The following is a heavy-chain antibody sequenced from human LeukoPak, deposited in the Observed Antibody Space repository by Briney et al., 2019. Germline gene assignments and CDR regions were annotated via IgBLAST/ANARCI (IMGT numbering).Heavy chain of an antibody. CDR2: IYYSGST. Sequence: SETLSLTCTVSGGSMSSYYWNWIRQPPGKGLEWIGYIYYSGSTNYNPSLKSRVTILVDTSKNQFSLKLSSVTAADTAVYYCARVEEGYGSGRRENYYYYYMDVWGKGTTVTISS. J-gene: IGHJ6*03. D-gene: IGHD3-10*01. CDR3: ARVEEGYGSGRRENYYYYYMDV. V-gene: IGHV4-59*01. CDR1: GGSMSSYY.